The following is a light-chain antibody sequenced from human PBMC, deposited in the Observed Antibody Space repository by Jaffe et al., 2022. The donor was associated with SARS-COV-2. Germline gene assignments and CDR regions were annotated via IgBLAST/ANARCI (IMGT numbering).Light chain of an antibody. V-gene: IGLV2-11*01. CDR1: SSDVGGYTY. J-gene: IGLJ3*02. CDR2: YVN. Sequence: QSALTQPRSVSGSPGQSVTISCTGTSSDVGGYTYVSWYQQHPGKVPKLMIYYVNKRPSGVPDRFSGSKSGNTASLTISGLQAEDEADYYCCSFAGGYTWVFGGGTKLTVL. CDR3: CSFAGGYTWV.